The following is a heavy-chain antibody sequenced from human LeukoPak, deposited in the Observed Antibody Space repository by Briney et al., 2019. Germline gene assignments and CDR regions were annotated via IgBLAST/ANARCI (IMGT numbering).Heavy chain of an antibody. CDR1: GFTFSSYW. V-gene: IGHV3-7*01. CDR2: IKQDGSEK. D-gene: IGHD3-22*01. Sequence: GGSLRLSCAASGFTFSSYWMSWVRQAPGKGLEWVANIKQDGSEKYYVDSVKGRFTISRDNAKNSLYLQMNSLRAEDTAVYYCARTTSLTSSGYLLCDAFDIWGRGTMVTVSS. J-gene: IGHJ3*02. CDR3: ARTTSLTSSGYLLCDAFDI.